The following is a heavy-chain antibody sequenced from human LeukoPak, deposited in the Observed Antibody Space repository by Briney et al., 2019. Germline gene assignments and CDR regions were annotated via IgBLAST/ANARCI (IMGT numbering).Heavy chain of an antibody. D-gene: IGHD1-26*01. Sequence: PGGSPRLSCAASGFTFSSYAMSWVRQAPGKGLEWVSAISGSGGSTYYADSVKGRFTISRDNSKNTLYLQMNSLRAEDTAVYYCAKDQIVGATILFFEVDYWGQGTLVTVSS. V-gene: IGHV3-23*01. CDR3: AKDQIVGATILFFEVDY. J-gene: IGHJ4*02. CDR2: ISGSGGST. CDR1: GFTFSSYA.